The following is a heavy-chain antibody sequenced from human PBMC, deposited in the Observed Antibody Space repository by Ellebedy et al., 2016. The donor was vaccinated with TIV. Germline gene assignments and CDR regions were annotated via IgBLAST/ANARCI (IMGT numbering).Heavy chain of an antibody. CDR3: ARAPRGTWYFDF. D-gene: IGHD1-14*01. V-gene: IGHV1-8*01. CDR1: GYIFTNYD. CDR2: MNPNSGNT. J-gene: IGHJ4*02. Sequence: ASVKVSCXASGYIFTNYDISWVRQATGQGLEWMGWMNPNSGNTGSAQKFQGRVTMTRDTSIGTAYMELSSLRSEDMAVYYCARAPRGTWYFDFWGQGTLVTVSP.